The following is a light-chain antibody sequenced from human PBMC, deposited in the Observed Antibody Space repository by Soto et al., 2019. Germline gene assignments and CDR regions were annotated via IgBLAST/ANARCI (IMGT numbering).Light chain of an antibody. Sequence: SSVLTQPPSVSVAPGQTARITCGGNNIGSKSVHWYQQKPGQAPVLVVYDDSGRPSGIPERFSGSNSGNTATLTIRRVEAGDEADYYCQVWAGSSDLVVFGGGTKLTVL. V-gene: IGLV3-21*02. J-gene: IGLJ2*01. CDR2: DDS. CDR1: NIGSKS. CDR3: QVWAGSSDLVV.